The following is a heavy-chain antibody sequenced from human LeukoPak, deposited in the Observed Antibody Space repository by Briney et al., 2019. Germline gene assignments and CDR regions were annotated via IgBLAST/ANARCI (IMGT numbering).Heavy chain of an antibody. CDR2: INTNTGNP. CDR1: GYTFTSYA. V-gene: IGHV7-4-1*02. CDR3: ARDIGALRIQVPPDAFDI. Sequence: ASVKVSCKASGYTFTSYAMNWVRQAPGQGLEWMGWINTNTGNPTYAQGFTGRFVFSLDTSVSTAYLQINSLKAEDTAVYYCARDIGALRIQVPPDAFDIWGQGTMVTVSS. D-gene: IGHD5-18*01. J-gene: IGHJ3*02.